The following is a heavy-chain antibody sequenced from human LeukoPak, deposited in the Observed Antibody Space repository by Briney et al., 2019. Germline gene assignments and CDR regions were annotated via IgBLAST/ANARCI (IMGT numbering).Heavy chain of an antibody. Sequence: GGSLRLSCAASGFTFSSYGMHWVRQAPGKGLEWVAFIQYDGSTKYYAESVKGRFTISRDNSENTLYLQMNSLRAEDTAVYYCARPHNKMAHFDYWGQGTLVTVSS. D-gene: IGHD5-24*01. CDR3: ARPHNKMAHFDY. V-gene: IGHV3-33*05. J-gene: IGHJ4*02. CDR1: GFTFSSYG. CDR2: IQYDGSTK.